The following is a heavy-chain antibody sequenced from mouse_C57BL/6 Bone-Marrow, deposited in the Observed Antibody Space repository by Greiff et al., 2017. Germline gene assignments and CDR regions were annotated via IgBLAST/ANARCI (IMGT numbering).Heavy chain of an antibody. D-gene: IGHD2-10*02. J-gene: IGHJ1*03. CDR3: ARIGYGNPWDFDV. V-gene: IGHV8-8*01. CDR1: GFSLSTFGMG. Sequence: QVTLKECGPGILQPSQTLSLTCSFSGFSLSTFGMGVGWIRQPSGKGLEWLAHIWWDDDKHYNPALKSRLTISKDTSQNQVFLKIANVDTADTATYYCARIGYGNPWDFDVWGTGTTVTVSS. CDR2: IWWDDDK.